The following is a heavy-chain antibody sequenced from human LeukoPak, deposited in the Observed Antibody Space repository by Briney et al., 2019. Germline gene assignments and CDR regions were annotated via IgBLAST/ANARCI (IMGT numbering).Heavy chain of an antibody. V-gene: IGHV4-39*07. CDR1: GGSISSSSYY. CDR3: ARDIARDSSV. Sequence: SETLSLTCTVSGGSISSSSYYWGWIRQPPGKGLEWIGSIYYSGSTYYNPSLKSRVTISVDTSKNQFSLKLSSVTAADTAVYYCARDIARDSSVWGQGTLVTVSS. CDR2: IYYSGST. J-gene: IGHJ4*02. D-gene: IGHD3-22*01.